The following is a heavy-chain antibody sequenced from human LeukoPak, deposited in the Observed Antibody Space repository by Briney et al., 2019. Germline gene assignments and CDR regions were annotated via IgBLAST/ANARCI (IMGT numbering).Heavy chain of an antibody. CDR2: INPNSGGT. CDR3: ARDPNYCGGDCYQYYYYYMDV. J-gene: IGHJ6*03. Sequence: ASVKVSCKASGYTFTGYYMHWVRQDPGQGLERMGWINPNSGGTNYAEKFQGRVTMTRDTSISTAYMELSRLRSDDTAVYYCARDPNYCGGDCYQYYYYYMDVWGKGTTVTISS. V-gene: IGHV1-2*02. D-gene: IGHD2-21*02. CDR1: GYTFTGYY.